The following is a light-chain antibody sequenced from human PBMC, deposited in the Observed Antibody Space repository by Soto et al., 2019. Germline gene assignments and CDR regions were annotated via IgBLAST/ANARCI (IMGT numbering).Light chain of an antibody. CDR2: EVS. V-gene: IGLV2-14*01. J-gene: IGLJ2*01. CDR1: SSDVGGYNF. CDR3: SSYTSSSCVV. Sequence: QSALTQPASVSGSPGQSITISCTGTSSDVGGYNFVSWYQQHPGKAPKLMIYEVSNRPSGVSNRFSGSKSGNKASLTISGLQAEDEADYYCSSYTSSSCVVFGGGTQLTVL.